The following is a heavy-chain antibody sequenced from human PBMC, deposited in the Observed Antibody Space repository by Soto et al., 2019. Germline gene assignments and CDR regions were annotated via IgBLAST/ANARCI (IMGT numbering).Heavy chain of an antibody. D-gene: IGHD6-13*01. J-gene: IGHJ4*02. CDR1: GGSISPYF. V-gene: IGHV4-59*08. CDR2: ILYSGST. CDR3: ARKRAAAGTPRFDF. Sequence: SETLSLTCTVSGGSISPYFWSWIRQPPGKGLEWIGYILYSGSTNYNPSLKSRVTMSVDTSKNHFSLKLSSVTAADTAMYYCARKRAAAGTPRFDFWGQGTLVTV.